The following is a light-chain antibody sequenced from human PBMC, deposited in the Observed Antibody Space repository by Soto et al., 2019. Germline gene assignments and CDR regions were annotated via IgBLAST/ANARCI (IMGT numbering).Light chain of an antibody. CDR3: SSYTSSSTYV. V-gene: IGLV2-14*01. J-gene: IGLJ1*01. CDR1: SSDVGGYNY. Sequence: QSVLTQPASVSGSPGQSITISCTGTSSDVGGYNYVSWYQQHPGKAPKLMIYEVSNRPSGVSNRFSGSKSGNTASLTISGLQAEDEADYYCSSYTSSSTYVFGTGPKVTXL. CDR2: EVS.